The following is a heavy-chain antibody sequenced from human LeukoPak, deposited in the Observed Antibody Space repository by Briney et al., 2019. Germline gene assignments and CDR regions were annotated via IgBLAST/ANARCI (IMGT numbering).Heavy chain of an antibody. CDR2: INSDGSGT. D-gene: IGHD2-15*01. CDR1: GFTFSSYW. J-gene: IGHJ4*02. Sequence: GGSLRLSCAASGFTFSSYWMHWVRQAPGKGLVWVSRINSDGSGTNYADSVKGRFTISRDNAKNTLYLQMNSLRAENTAVYYCAPSTLSRRGGSCYLDYWGQGTLVTVYS. CDR3: APSTLSRRGGSCYLDY. V-gene: IGHV3-74*01.